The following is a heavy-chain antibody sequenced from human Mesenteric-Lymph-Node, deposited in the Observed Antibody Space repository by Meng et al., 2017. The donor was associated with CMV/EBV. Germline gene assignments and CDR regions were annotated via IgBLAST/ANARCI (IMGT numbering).Heavy chain of an antibody. D-gene: IGHD6-13*01. V-gene: IGHV3-74*01. Sequence: LDCAASGFNFSSCSMHWVRQTPGKGLLWVSHIDSDGSSANYADSVKGRFTVSRDNAKNTLYMQMNSLRAEDTAVYYCTYYSSSFDYWGQGTLVTVSS. CDR1: GFNFSSCS. CDR3: TYYSSSFDY. CDR2: IDSDGSSA. J-gene: IGHJ4*02.